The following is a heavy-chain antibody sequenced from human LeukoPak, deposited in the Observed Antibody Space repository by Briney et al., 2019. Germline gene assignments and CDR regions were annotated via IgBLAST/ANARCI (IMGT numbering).Heavy chain of an antibody. D-gene: IGHD1-26*01. CDR2: IGIAGDT. Sequence: GGSLRLSCATSGFTFSNHAMHWVRQATGKGLEWVSAIGIAGDTFHPGSVKGRFTISRENAKNSLSLQINSLKAEDTAVYYCVRQQTSHGNFDYWGQGTLVTVSS. V-gene: IGHV3-13*01. CDR1: GFTFSNHA. J-gene: IGHJ4*02. CDR3: VRQQTSHGNFDY.